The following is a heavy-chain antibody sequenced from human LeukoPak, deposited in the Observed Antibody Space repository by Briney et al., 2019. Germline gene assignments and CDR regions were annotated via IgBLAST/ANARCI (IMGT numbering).Heavy chain of an antibody. J-gene: IGHJ4*02. Sequence: ASVKVSCKASGYTFTSYDINWVRQAPGQGLEWMGWISAYNGNTNYAQKLQGRVTMTTDTSTSTAYMELRSLRSDDTAVYYCARRLNSYGYVLFDYWGQGTLVTVSS. D-gene: IGHD5-18*01. CDR2: ISAYNGNT. CDR1: GYTFTSYD. CDR3: ARRLNSYGYVLFDY. V-gene: IGHV1-18*01.